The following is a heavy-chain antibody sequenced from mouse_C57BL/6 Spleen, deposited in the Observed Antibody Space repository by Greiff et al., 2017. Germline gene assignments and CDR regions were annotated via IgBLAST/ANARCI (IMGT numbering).Heavy chain of an antibody. V-gene: IGHV1-15*01. J-gene: IGHJ3*01. CDR1: GYTFTDYE. D-gene: IGHD6-1*01. CDR2: IDPDTGDT. Sequence: QVQLQQPGAELVRPGASVTLSCKASGYTFTDYEMHWVKQTPVHGLEWIGAIDPDTGDTAYNQKFKGKAILTADKSSSTAYMELRSLTSEDSAVYYCTRSSAYWGQGTLVTVSA. CDR3: TRSSAY.